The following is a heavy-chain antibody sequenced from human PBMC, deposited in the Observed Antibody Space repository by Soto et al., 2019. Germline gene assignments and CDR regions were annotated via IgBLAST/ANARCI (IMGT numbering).Heavy chain of an antibody. V-gene: IGHV3-30*03. CDR1: GFTFSSYG. D-gene: IGHD3-22*01. CDR2: ISYDGSNK. Sequence: QVQLVESGGGVVQPGRSLRLSCAASGFTFSSYGMHWVRQAPGKGLEWVAVISYDGSNKYYADSVKGRFTISRDNSKNTLYLQMNSLRAEDTAVYYCAVGAGSYYYDSSGYDPWGQGTLVTVSS. CDR3: AVGAGSYYYDSSGYDP. J-gene: IGHJ5*02.